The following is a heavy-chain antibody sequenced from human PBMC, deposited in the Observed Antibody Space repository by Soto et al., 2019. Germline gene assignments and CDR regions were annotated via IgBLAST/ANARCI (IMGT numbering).Heavy chain of an antibody. J-gene: IGHJ5*02. CDR2: INAGNGNT. V-gene: IGHV1-3*01. CDR3: ARDHRYYDILTGYYPHSWFDP. CDR1: GYTFTSYA. D-gene: IGHD3-9*01. Sequence: ASVKVSCKASGYTFTSYAMHWVRQAPGQRLEWMGWINAGNGNTKYSQKFQGRVTITRDTSASTAYMELSSLRSEDTAVYYCARDHRYYDILTGYYPHSWFDPWGQGTPVTVS.